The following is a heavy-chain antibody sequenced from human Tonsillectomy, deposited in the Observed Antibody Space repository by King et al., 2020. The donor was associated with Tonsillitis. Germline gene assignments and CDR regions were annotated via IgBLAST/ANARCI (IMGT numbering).Heavy chain of an antibody. D-gene: IGHD6-19*01. CDR2: ISHSGST. J-gene: IGHJ4*02. V-gene: IGHV4-38-2*02. CDR1: GDSVGSGYS. CDR3: ARIPITGSGPIYFDS. Sequence: VQLQESGPGLVKPSESLSLTCIVSGDSVGSGYSWGWIRQPPGKGLQWIGTISHSGSTYYNSSLKSRITILLDTSKNQFSLRLRSVTAADTAVYYCARIPITGSGPIYFDSWGQGTLVTVSS.